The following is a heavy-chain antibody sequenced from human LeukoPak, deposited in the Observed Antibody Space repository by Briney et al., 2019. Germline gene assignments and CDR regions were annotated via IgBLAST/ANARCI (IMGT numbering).Heavy chain of an antibody. J-gene: IGHJ4*02. D-gene: IGHD4-11*01. Sequence: GWSLTLSCATSGFTFSHYGMHGVRQAPAKELDWVAVIWNDGTVKYYGDSVKGRFTISRDNSKNTVYLQMNSLRVEDTAVYYCAKDAQRGFDFSNSLESWGQGTLVTVSS. CDR2: IWNDGTVK. CDR1: GFTFSHYG. CDR3: AKDAQRGFDFSNSLES. V-gene: IGHV3-33*06.